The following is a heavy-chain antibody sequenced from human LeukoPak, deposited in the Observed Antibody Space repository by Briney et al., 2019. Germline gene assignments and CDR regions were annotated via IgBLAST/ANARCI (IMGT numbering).Heavy chain of an antibody. Sequence: GGSLRLSCTASGFTFGDYAMSWFRQAPGKGLEWVGFIRSKAYGGTTEYAASVKGSFTISRDDSKSIAYLQMNSLKTEDTAVYYCTRHLQLWLRLYYYGMDVWGQGTTVTVSS. D-gene: IGHD5-18*01. J-gene: IGHJ6*02. CDR1: GFTFGDYA. CDR2: IRSKAYGGTT. CDR3: TRHLQLWLRLYYYGMDV. V-gene: IGHV3-49*03.